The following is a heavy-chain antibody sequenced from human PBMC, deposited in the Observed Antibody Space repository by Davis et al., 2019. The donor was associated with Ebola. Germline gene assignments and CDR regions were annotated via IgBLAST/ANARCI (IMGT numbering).Heavy chain of an antibody. CDR1: GGSISSGDYY. J-gene: IGHJ5*02. CDR3: ARDRGDYEDNWFDP. V-gene: IGHV4-30-4*01. CDR2: IYYSGST. D-gene: IGHD4-17*01. Sequence: SETLSLTCTVSGGSISSGDYYWSWIRQPPGKGLEWIGYIYYSGSTYYNPSLKSRVTISVDTSKNQFSLKLSSVTAADTAVYYCARDRGDYEDNWFDPWGQGTLVTVSS.